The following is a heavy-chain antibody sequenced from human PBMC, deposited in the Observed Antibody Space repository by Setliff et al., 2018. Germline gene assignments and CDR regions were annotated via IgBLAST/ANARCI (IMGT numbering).Heavy chain of an antibody. CDR3: ARVTNWGLDLRFDP. D-gene: IGHD7-27*01. Sequence: SETLSLTCGVSGYSISSSYYWSWIRQPPGKGLEWIGYIYYSGSTNYNPSLKSRVTMSVATFENHFSLKLNSLTAADTAVYYCARVTNWGLDLRFDPWGQGILVTVSS. CDR1: GYSISSSYY. V-gene: IGHV4-61*03. J-gene: IGHJ5*02. CDR2: IYYSGST.